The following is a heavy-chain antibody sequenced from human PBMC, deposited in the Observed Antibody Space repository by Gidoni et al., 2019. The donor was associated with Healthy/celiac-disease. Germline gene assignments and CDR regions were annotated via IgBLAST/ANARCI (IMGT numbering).Heavy chain of an antibody. CDR3: AQSTRTIFGVVIGVFDY. V-gene: IGHV3-23*01. J-gene: IGHJ4*02. CDR1: GLTFRGYA. CDR2: ISGSGGST. D-gene: IGHD3-3*01. Sequence: EVQLLESGGGLVQPGGSLRLSCSACGLTFRGYAMRWVRQAPGKGVEWVSAISGSGGSTYYADSVKGRFTISRDNSKNTLYLQTNSLRAEDTAVYYCAQSTRTIFGVVIGVFDYWGQGTLVTVSS.